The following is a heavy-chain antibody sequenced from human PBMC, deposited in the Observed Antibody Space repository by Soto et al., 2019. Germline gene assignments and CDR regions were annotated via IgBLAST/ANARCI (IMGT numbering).Heavy chain of an antibody. CDR3: ARSRNGAVPDSINF. Sequence: QVHLVESGGGVVQPGGSLRLSCVASGFTFSRYAMHWVRQAPGQGLEWVAVISRDGSSKYYGDSVKGRFTVSRDNSNNTLYLSMTSLRPDDTAVFYCARSRNGAVPDSINFWGQGTLVTVS. D-gene: IGHD2-8*01. CDR2: ISRDGSSK. V-gene: IGHV3-30-3*01. CDR1: GFTFSRYA. J-gene: IGHJ4*02.